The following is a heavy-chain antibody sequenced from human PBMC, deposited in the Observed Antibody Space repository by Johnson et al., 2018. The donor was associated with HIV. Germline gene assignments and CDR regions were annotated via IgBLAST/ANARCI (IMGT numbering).Heavy chain of an antibody. CDR2: ISWNSGSI. D-gene: IGHD3-22*01. CDR3: AKDIGYYDSGDYDAFDI. Sequence: VQLVESGGGLVQPGRSLRLSCAASGFTFDDYAMHWVRQAPGKGLEWVSGISWNSGSIGYADSVKGRFTISRDNAKNSLYLQMNSLRAKETALYYCAKDIGYYDSGDYDAFDIWGQGTMVTVSS. J-gene: IGHJ3*02. CDR1: GFTFDDYA. V-gene: IGHV3-9*01.